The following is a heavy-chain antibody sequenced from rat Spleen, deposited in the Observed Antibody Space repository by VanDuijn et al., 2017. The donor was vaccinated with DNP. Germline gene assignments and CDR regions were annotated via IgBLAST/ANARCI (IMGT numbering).Heavy chain of an antibody. J-gene: IGHJ2*01. Sequence: EVQLVETGGGLVQPGKSLKLSCVASGFTFNGYWMFWIRQAPGKGLEWVASINTDGGSTYYPGSVKGRFTISRDNAKSTLYLQMDSLRSEDTATYYCATHDGSSYYFDYWGQGVMVTVSS. CDR2: INTDGGST. V-gene: IGHV5-58*01. D-gene: IGHD1-12*02. CDR1: GFTFNGYW. CDR3: ATHDGSSYYFDY.